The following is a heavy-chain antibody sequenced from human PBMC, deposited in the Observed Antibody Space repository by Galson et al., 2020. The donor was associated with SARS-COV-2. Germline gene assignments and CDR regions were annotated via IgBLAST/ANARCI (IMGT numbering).Heavy chain of an antibody. Sequence: SQTLSLTCLVSAYSISSGYFWGWIRQPPGEGLEWMGSIYHSGATLYNPSLRSRLSMSVDTSNNQFSLNLISVTAADTAIYYCAAYSVRVVAPTPRRADYWGQGTLATVSS. CDR1: AYSISSGYF. J-gene: IGHJ4*02. CDR2: IYHSGAT. D-gene: IGHD2-15*01. V-gene: IGHV4-38-2*01. CDR3: AAYSVRVVAPTPRRADY.